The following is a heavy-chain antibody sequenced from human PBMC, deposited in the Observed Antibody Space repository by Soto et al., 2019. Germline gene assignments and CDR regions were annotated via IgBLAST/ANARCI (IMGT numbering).Heavy chain of an antibody. CDR3: AREGDTYYYGMDV. J-gene: IGHJ6*02. CDR1: GGSFSGYY. Sequence: WETLSLTCAVYGGSFSGYYWSWIRQPPGKGLEWIGEINHSGSTNYNPSLKSRVTISVDTSKNQFSLKLSSVTAADTAVYYCAREGDTYYYGMDVWGQGTTVTVSS. CDR2: INHSGST. V-gene: IGHV4-34*01. D-gene: IGHD1-26*01.